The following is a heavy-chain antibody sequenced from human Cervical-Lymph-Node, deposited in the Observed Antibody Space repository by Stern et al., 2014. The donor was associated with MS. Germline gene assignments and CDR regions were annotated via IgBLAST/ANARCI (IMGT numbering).Heavy chain of an antibody. V-gene: IGHV1-69*01. CDR2: IIPSLGTT. CDR3: ARVWERIATRPRYWYFDL. CDR1: GGTFRNHA. J-gene: IGHJ2*01. D-gene: IGHD6-6*01. Sequence: VQLVESGAEVKKPGSSVKVSCKASGGTFRNHAMSWVRQAPGPGLEWMGGIIPSLGTTKYSQKLQGRVTITADESTSTAYMELSSLTSEDTAMYYCARVWERIATRPRYWYFDLWGRGTLVTVSS.